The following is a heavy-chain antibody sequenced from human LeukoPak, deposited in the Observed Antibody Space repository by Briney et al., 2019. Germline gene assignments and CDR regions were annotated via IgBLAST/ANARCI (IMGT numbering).Heavy chain of an antibody. CDR3: ARWDPSFDAFSDAFDI. CDR2: IYYSGRT. J-gene: IGHJ3*02. Sequence: SETLSLTCTVSGGSITKYYWSWIRQPPGKGLEWIGYIYYSGRTHYNPSLKSPVTISVDTSKNQFSLNLSSVTAADTAVYYCARWDPSFDAFSDAFDIWGQGTMVTVPS. D-gene: IGHD3-9*01. V-gene: IGHV4-59*01. CDR1: GGSITKYY.